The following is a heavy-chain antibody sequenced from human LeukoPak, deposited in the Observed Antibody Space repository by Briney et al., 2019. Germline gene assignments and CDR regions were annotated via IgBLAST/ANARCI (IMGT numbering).Heavy chain of an antibody. CDR2: MNPNSGNT. CDR1: GYTFTSYD. V-gene: IGHV1-8*01. D-gene: IGHD1-26*01. J-gene: IGHJ6*02. Sequence: AAVKVSCKASGYTFTSYDINWVRQATGQGLEWMGWMNPNSGNTGYAQKFQGRVTMTRNTSISTAYMELSSLRSEDTAVYYCARIHSGSYVWEPNYYYGMDVWGQGTTVTVSS. CDR3: ARIHSGSYVWEPNYYYGMDV.